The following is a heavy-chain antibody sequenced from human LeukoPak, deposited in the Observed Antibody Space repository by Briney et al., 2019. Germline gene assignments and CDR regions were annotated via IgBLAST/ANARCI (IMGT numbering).Heavy chain of an antibody. CDR3: ARGKAHAVAGLQDYYYGMDV. CDR2: ISSSGSYI. D-gene: IGHD6-19*01. V-gene: IGHV3-21*01. CDR1: GFTFSNYW. J-gene: IGHJ6*02. Sequence: GGSLRLSCAASGFTFSNYWMYWVRQAPGKGLEWVSSISSSGSYIYYADSVKGRFTISRDNAKNSLYLQMNSLRAEDTAVYYCARGKAHAVAGLQDYYYGMDVWGQGTTVTVSS.